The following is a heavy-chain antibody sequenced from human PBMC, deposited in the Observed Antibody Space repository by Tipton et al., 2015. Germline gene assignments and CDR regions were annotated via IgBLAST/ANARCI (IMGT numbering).Heavy chain of an antibody. CDR3: ARASIIQGYYHDSSRYYLFNS. D-gene: IGHD3-22*01. J-gene: IGHJ1*01. CDR2: IYYSGST. CDR1: AYSISSDYY. Sequence: PGLVKPSETLSPTCAVSAYSISSDYYWSWIRQSPGEGLEWIGYIYYSGSTNYNPSLRSRVAMSMDTSKNQFSLKLSSVIAADTAVYYCARASIIQGYYHDSSRYYLFNSWGQGTLVTVSS. V-gene: IGHV4-61*01.